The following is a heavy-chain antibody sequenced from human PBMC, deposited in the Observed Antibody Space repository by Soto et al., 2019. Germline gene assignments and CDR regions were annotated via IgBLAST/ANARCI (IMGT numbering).Heavy chain of an antibody. CDR3: ARDYYYGLDV. CDR1: GDSVSSDSAA. Sequence: QTLSLTCAISGDSVSSDSAAWNWIRQSPSRGLEWLGRTYYRSEWYNDYAVSMKSRIVITPDTSKNQFSLQLNSVTPEDTAVYFCARDYYYGLDVWGQGTTVTVSS. V-gene: IGHV6-1*01. J-gene: IGHJ6*02. CDR2: TYYRSEWYN.